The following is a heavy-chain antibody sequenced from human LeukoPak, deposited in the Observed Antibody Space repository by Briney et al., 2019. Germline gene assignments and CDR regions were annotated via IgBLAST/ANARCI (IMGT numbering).Heavy chain of an antibody. Sequence: PSETLSLTCTVSGGSTSSYYWSWIRQPPGKGLEWIGYIYYSGSTNYNPSLKSRVTISVDTSKNQFSLKLSSVTAADTAVYYCARGYYYDSSGTRVAFDIWGQGTMVTVSS. CDR3: ARGYYYDSSGTRVAFDI. CDR1: GGSTSSYY. J-gene: IGHJ3*02. D-gene: IGHD3-22*01. V-gene: IGHV4-59*01. CDR2: IYYSGST.